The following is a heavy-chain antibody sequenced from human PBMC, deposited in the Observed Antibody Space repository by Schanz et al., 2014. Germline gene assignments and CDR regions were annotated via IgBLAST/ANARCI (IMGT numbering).Heavy chain of an antibody. D-gene: IGHD3-9*01. CDR3: AKDHAGSDILTALGN. Sequence: QVQLIQSGAEVKKPGASVKVSCTASGYTFTSYDINWVRQAPGQGLEWLGWMNPNSGDTGYPRKFQDRVTMTRNTSISTAYMELNSLTSEDTAVYYCAKDHAGSDILTALGNWGQGTLXTVSS. CDR1: GYTFTSYD. V-gene: IGHV1-8*01. CDR2: MNPNSGDT. J-gene: IGHJ4*02.